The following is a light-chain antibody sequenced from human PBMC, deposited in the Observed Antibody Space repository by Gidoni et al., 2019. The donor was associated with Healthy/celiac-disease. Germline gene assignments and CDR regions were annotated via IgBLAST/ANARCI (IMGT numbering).Light chain of an antibody. CDR2: QDS. CDR1: KLGDKY. CDR3: QAWDSSTGVV. J-gene: IGLJ2*01. V-gene: IGLV3-1*01. Sequence: SSELTPPPSVSVSPGQTASITCSGDKLGDKYACWYQQKPGQSPVLVIYQDSKRPSGIPERFSGSNSGNTATLTISGTQAMDEADYYGQAWDSSTGVVFGGGTKLTVL.